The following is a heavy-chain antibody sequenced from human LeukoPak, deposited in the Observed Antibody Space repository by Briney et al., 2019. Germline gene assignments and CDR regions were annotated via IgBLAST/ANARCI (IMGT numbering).Heavy chain of an antibody. CDR3: ARRQYRSSWYYFDY. Sequence: GGSLRLSCAASGFTVSSNCMSWVRQAPGKGLVWVSRINSDGSTTNYADSVKGRFTISRDNAKNTLYLQMNSLRAEDTAVYYCARRQYRSSWYYFDYWGQGTLVTVSS. CDR2: INSDGSTT. V-gene: IGHV3-74*01. CDR1: GFTVSSNC. D-gene: IGHD6-13*01. J-gene: IGHJ4*02.